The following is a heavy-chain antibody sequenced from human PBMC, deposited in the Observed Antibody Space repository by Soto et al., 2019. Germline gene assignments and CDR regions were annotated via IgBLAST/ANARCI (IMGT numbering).Heavy chain of an antibody. CDR2: IIPLHNTS. J-gene: IGHJ6*02. CDR3: ASWSAWNPLYYHGMDV. Sequence: SVKVSCKVSGGAFTNYSLNWVRHSPGQGLEWLGGIIPLHNTSNYSEKFVGRVSVTADISSSTVYMHLSGLTSGDTATYYCASWSAWNPLYYHGMDVWGQGTTVTVSS. V-gene: IGHV1-69*08. CDR1: GGAFTNYS. D-gene: IGHD1-1*01.